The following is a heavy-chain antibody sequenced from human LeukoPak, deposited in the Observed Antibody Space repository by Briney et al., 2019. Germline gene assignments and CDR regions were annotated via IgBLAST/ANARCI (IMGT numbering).Heavy chain of an antibody. CDR2: ISAYNGNT. Sequence: ASVKVSCKASGGTFSSYAISWVRQAPGQGLEWMGWISAYNGNTNYAQKLQGRVTMTTDTSTSTAYMELRSLRSDDTAVYYCARRGSSSWFNAFDIWGQGTMVTVSS. V-gene: IGHV1-18*01. CDR3: ARRGSSSWFNAFDI. D-gene: IGHD6-13*01. CDR1: GGTFSSYA. J-gene: IGHJ3*02.